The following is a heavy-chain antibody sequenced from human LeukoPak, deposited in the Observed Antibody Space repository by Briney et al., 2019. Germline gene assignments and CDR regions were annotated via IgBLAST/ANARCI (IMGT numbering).Heavy chain of an antibody. CDR3: AKDERQWLVRGAFDI. Sequence: GGSLRLSCAASGFTFSSYGMHWVRQAPGKELEWVAVISYDGSNKYYADSVKGRFTISRDNSKNTLYLQMNSLRAEDTAVYYCAKDERQWLVRGAFDIWGQGTMVTVSS. V-gene: IGHV3-30*18. J-gene: IGHJ3*02. D-gene: IGHD6-19*01. CDR2: ISYDGSNK. CDR1: GFTFSSYG.